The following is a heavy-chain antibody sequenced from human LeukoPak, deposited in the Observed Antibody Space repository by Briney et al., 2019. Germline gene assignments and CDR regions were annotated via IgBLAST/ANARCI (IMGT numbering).Heavy chain of an antibody. V-gene: IGHV3-23*01. CDR3: ARDPVEWELLLDC. CDR1: GFTFSIYA. CDR2: ISASDSRP. J-gene: IGHJ4*02. D-gene: IGHD1-26*01. Sequence: GGSLRVSCAASGFTFSIYAMSWVRQAPGKGLEWVSAISASDSRPYYADSVKGRFTISRDNARNSVYLQMNSLRVEDTAVYYCARDPVEWELLLDCWGQGTLVTVSS.